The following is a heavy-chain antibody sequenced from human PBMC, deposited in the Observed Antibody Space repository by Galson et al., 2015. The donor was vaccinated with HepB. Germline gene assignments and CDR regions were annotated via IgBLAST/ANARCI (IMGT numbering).Heavy chain of an antibody. CDR2: ISSSGSTI. D-gene: IGHD6-6*01. Sequence: SLRLSCAASGFTFNDYYMIWIRQAPGEGLEWGSYISSSGSTIYYADSVKGRFTISRDNAKNSLYLQMNSLRAEDTAVYYCARPQYSRLLGMDVWGQGTTVTVSS. CDR3: ARPQYSRLLGMDV. V-gene: IGHV3-11*01. J-gene: IGHJ6*02. CDR1: GFTFNDYY.